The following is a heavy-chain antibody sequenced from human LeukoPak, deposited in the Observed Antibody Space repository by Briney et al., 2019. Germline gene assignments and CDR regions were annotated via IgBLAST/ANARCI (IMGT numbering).Heavy chain of an antibody. Sequence: PSETLSLTCTVSGGSLSNYYWSWIRQPPGKGLEWIGYIHYSGSINYNPSLKSRVTISVDMSKNQFSLQLSSVTAADTAVYYCATQSRDGDYIAKLFDYWGQGTLVTVSS. CDR3: ATQSRDGDYIAKLFDY. CDR1: GGSLSNYY. CDR2: IHYSGSI. V-gene: IGHV4-59*08. D-gene: IGHD4-17*01. J-gene: IGHJ4*02.